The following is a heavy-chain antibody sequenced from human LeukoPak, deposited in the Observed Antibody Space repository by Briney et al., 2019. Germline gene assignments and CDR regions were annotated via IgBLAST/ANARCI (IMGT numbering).Heavy chain of an antibody. V-gene: IGHV4-39*07. Sequence: SETLSLTCTVSGGSISSSSYYWGWIRQPPGKGLEWIGSIYYSGSTYYNPSLKSRVTISVDTSKNQFSLKLSSVTAADTAVYYCARDLAYCGGDCYPHYYMDVWGKGTTVTVSS. J-gene: IGHJ6*03. D-gene: IGHD2-21*02. CDR3: ARDLAYCGGDCYPHYYMDV. CDR1: GGSISSSSYY. CDR2: IYYSGST.